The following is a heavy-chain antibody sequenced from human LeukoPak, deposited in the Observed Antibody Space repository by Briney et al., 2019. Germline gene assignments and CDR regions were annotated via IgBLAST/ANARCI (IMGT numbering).Heavy chain of an antibody. CDR2: INRNSDKV. D-gene: IGHD2-2*01. J-gene: IGHJ4*02. CDR1: GFTFDEYA. V-gene: IGHV3-9*01. CDR3: TKDRYCPSTNCPVDY. Sequence: GGSLRLSCAGYGFTFDEYALHWVRQAPGKGLEWVSGINRNSDKVGYADSVKGRFAISRDNARNFLYLQMNSLRLEDTAMYYCTKDRYCPSTNCPVDYWGQGTLVTVSS.